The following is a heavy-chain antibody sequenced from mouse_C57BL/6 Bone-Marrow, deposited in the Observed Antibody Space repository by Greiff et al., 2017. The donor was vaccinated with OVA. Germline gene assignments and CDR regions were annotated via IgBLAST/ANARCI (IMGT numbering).Heavy chain of an antibody. D-gene: IGHD2-4*01. CDR2: IYPGNSDT. Sequence: VQLQQSGTVLARPGASVKMSCKTSGYTFTSYWMHWVKQRPGQGLEWIGAIYPGNSDTSYNQKFKGKAKLTAVTSASTAYMELSSLTNEDSAVYYCTRMAIDYDHDGGFFDYWGQGTTLTVSA. CDR3: TRMAIDYDHDGGFFDY. CDR1: GYTFTSYW. J-gene: IGHJ2*01. V-gene: IGHV1-5*01.